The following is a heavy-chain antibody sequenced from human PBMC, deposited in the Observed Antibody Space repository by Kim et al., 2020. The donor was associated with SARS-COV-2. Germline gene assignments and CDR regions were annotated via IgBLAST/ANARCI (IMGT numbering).Heavy chain of an antibody. Sequence: GGSQRLSFAASGFTFSDSAIHWVRQASGKGLEWVGRIRSKANTYATAYAASVKGRFTISRDDSKNTAYLQMNSLKTEDTAVYFCTRVPGTPLAFWDAFD. CDR3: TRVPGTPLAFWDAFD. D-gene: IGHD1-1*01. V-gene: IGHV3-73*01. CDR1: GFTFSDSA. CDR2: IRSKANTYAT. J-gene: IGHJ3*02.